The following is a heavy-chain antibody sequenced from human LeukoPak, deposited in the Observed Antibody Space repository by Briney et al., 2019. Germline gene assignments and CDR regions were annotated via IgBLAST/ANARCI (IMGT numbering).Heavy chain of an antibody. CDR2: ISYDGSNK. CDR1: GFTFSIYA. D-gene: IGHD3-10*01. CDR3: ARSGPMVRGPTYYMDV. V-gene: IGHV3-30*01. J-gene: IGHJ6*03. Sequence: GGSLRLSCAAAGFTFSIYAMHWVRQAPGKGLEWVAVISYDGSNKYYADSVKGRFTISRDNSKNTLYLQMNSLRAEDTAVYYCARSGPMVRGPTYYMDVWGKGTTVTVSS.